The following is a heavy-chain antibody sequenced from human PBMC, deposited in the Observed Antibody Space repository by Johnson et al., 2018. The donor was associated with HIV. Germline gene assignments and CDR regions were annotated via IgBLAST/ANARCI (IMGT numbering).Heavy chain of an antibody. CDR3: ASGEYYYDTSGYPRDVFDV. CDR1: GFTFSSYG. D-gene: IGHD3-22*01. J-gene: IGHJ3*01. CDR2: IRYDGSNK. V-gene: IGHV3-30*02. Sequence: VQLVESGGGVVQPGRSLRLSCAASGFTFSSYGMHWVRQAPGKGLEWVAFIRYDGSNKYYADSVKGRFTITRDNSKNTLYLQMNSLRAEDTAVYYCASGEYYYDTSGYPRDVFDVWGQGTMVTVSS.